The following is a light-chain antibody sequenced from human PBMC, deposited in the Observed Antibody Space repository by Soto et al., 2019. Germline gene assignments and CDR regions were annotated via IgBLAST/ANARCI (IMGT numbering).Light chain of an antibody. V-gene: IGLV1-40*01. CDR3: QSYVGSLSGHVV. CDR2: LND. Sequence: QSVLTQPPSVSGAPGQGVTISCSGSSPNFGARNDVHWYQQLPGTPPKLIIYLNDRRPSGVPDRFSGSKSGTSASLSITGLQVEDEAVYYCQSYVGSLSGHVVFGGGTKLTVL. J-gene: IGLJ2*01. CDR1: SPNFGARND.